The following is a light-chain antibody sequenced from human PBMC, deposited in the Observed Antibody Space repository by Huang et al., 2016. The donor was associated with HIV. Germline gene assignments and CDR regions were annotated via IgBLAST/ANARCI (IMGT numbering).Light chain of an antibody. CDR3: QQRSTWPRSIT. V-gene: IGKV3-11*01. CDR2: DAS. J-gene: IGKJ5*01. CDR1: QNINDF. Sequence: EIVLTQSPATLSLSPGERATVSCRASQNINDFLAWYQQTPGQPPRLLIYDASTRASGIPARFSGNGSGTHFTLMISSLESEDFAIYYCQQRSTWPRSITFGQGTRLEI.